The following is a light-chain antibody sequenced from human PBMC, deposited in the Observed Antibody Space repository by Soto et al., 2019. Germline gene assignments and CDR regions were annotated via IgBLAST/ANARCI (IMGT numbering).Light chain of an antibody. CDR2: DVS. Sequence: QSDLTQPRSVSRSPGQSVTISCTGTSSDVGGYNYVSWYQQHPGKAPKLMIYDVSKRPSGVPDRFSGSKSGNTASLTISGLQAEDEADYYCCSYAGSYTFYVFGTGTKVTV. J-gene: IGLJ1*01. CDR1: SSDVGGYNY. CDR3: CSYAGSYTFYV. V-gene: IGLV2-11*01.